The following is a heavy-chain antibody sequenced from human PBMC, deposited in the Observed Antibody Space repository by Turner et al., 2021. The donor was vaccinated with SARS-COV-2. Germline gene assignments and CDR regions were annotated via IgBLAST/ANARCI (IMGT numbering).Heavy chain of an antibody. V-gene: IGHV3-33*01. J-gene: IGHJ3*02. CDR1: GFSFSSYG. D-gene: IGHD3-22*01. Sequence: QVQLVESGGGVVQHGRSLRLSCAASGFSFSSYGMHWVRQAPGKGREWVAVIWFDGNNKYYADSVKGRFTISRDNSKNTLYLQMNSLRAEDTAVYYCAREDLYDSSGYYYSGAFDIWGQGTMVTVSS. CDR3: AREDLYDSSGYYYSGAFDI. CDR2: IWFDGNNK.